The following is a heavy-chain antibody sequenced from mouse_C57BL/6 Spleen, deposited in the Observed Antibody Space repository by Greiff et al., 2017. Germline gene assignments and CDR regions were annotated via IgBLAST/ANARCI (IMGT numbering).Heavy chain of an antibody. D-gene: IGHD1-1*01. V-gene: IGHV1-74*01. CDR3: ARCYYGSSYLYYYAKDY. Sequence: QVQLQQPGAELVKPGASVKVSCKASGYTFTSYWMHWVKQRPGQGLEWIGRIHPSDSDTNYNEKFKGKATLTADKSSSTAYMQLSSLTSEDSAVYFCARCYYGSSYLYYYAKDYWGQGTSVTVSS. CDR1: GYTFTSYW. J-gene: IGHJ4*01. CDR2: IHPSDSDT.